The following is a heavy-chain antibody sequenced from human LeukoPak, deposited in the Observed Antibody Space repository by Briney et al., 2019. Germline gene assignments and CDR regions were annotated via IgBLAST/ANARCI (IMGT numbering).Heavy chain of an antibody. CDR2: ISGSGGTT. CDR3: AKTEVPYRNGWYDRNLDY. V-gene: IGHV3-23*01. CDR1: GFTFDDYA. J-gene: IGHJ4*02. Sequence: PGRSLRLSCAASGFTFDDYAMHWVRQTPGEGLEWVSAISGSGGTTYYADSVKGRFTSSRDNSKNTLYLQMNSLRAEDTAVYYCAKTEVPYRNGWYDRNLDYWGQGTLVTVSS. D-gene: IGHD6-19*01.